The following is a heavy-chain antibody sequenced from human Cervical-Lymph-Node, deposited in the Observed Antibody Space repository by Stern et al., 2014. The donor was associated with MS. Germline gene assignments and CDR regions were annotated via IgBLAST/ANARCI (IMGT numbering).Heavy chain of an antibody. Sequence: QVQLQQWGAGLLKPSETLSLSCAVYGGSYSSFYWSWIRQPPGKGLEWIGEINRSGNTTYNPSLKSRVTISVDTSKNQFSLKLSSVTAADTAVYYCAREGSGNLLEYWGQGTLVTVSS. CDR1: GGSYSSFY. J-gene: IGHJ4*02. V-gene: IGHV4-34*01. D-gene: IGHD1-1*01. CDR2: INRSGNT. CDR3: AREGSGNLLEY.